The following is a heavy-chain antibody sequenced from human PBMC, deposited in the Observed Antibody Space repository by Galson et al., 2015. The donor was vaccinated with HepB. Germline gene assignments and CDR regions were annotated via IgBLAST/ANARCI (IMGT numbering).Heavy chain of an antibody. CDR2: INAGNGNT. D-gene: IGHD6-13*01. Sequence: SVKVSCKASGYTFTSYAMHWVRQAPGQRLEWMGWINAGNGNTKYSQKFQGRVTITRDTSASTAYMELSSLRSEDTAVYYCARVSSSWYHFDYWGQGTLVTVSS. CDR1: GYTFTSYA. V-gene: IGHV1-3*01. CDR3: ARVSSSWYHFDY. J-gene: IGHJ4*02.